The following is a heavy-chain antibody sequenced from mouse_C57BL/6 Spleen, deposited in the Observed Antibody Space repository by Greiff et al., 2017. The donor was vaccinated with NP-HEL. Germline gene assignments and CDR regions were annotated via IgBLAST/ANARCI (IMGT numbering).Heavy chain of an antibody. D-gene: IGHD1-1*01. Sequence: EVKLMESGGGLVKPGGSLKLSCAASGFTFSDYGMHWVHQSPEKGLEWVAYISSGSSTIYYADTVKGRFTISRDNANNTLFLQMTRLRSEDTAMYYCARPYYYGSSSLAYGGKGTLVTAAA. V-gene: IGHV5-17*01. J-gene: IGHJ3*01. CDR2: ISSGSSTI. CDR1: GFTFSDYG. CDR3: ARPYYYGSSSLAY.